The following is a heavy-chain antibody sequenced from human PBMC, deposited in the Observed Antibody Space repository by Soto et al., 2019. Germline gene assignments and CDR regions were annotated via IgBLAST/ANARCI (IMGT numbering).Heavy chain of an antibody. CDR1: GGTFSSYA. CDR2: IIPIFGTA. D-gene: IGHD3-22*01. V-gene: IGHV1-69*01. Sequence: QVQLVQSGAEVKKPGSSVKVSCKASGGTFSSYAISWVRQAPGQGLEWMGGIIPIFGTANYAQKFQGRVTITADESMSTAYMELSSLRSEDTTVYYCARAAYYYDSSGYSPPDYWGQGTLVTVSS. J-gene: IGHJ4*02. CDR3: ARAAYYYDSSGYSPPDY.